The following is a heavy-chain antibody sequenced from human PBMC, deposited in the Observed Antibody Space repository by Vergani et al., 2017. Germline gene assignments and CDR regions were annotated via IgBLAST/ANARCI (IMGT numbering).Heavy chain of an antibody. J-gene: IGHJ4*02. Sequence: EVQLLESGGGLVQPGGSLRLSCAASGFTFSSYAMSWVRQAPGKGLEWVSAISGSGGTIYYADSVKGRFTISRDNAKNSLYLQMNSLRAEDTAVYYCARDRGITGSKFQDLWGQGTLVTVSS. CDR1: GFTFSSYA. V-gene: IGHV3-23*01. CDR2: ISGSGGTI. D-gene: IGHD1-20*01. CDR3: ARDRGITGSKFQDL.